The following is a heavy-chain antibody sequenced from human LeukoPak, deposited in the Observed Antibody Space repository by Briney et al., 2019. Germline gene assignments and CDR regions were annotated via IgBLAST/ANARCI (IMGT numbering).Heavy chain of an antibody. Sequence: PGGSLRLSCAASGFTFSSYWMSWVRQAPGKGLEWVANIKQDGSEKYYVDSVKGRFTIFRDNAKNSLYLQMNSLRAEDTAVYYCARDLEYGDYMYWGQGTLVTVSS. CDR2: IKQDGSEK. V-gene: IGHV3-7*01. D-gene: IGHD4-17*01. J-gene: IGHJ4*02. CDR3: ARDLEYGDYMY. CDR1: GFTFSSYW.